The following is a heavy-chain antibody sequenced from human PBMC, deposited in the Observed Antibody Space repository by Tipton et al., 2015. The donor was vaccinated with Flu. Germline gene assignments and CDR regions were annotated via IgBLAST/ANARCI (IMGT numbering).Heavy chain of an antibody. CDR2: IHYSGSP. D-gene: IGHD3-10*02. CDR3: ARHTGDSVRGVIDY. CDR1: GDSMRRDYF. Sequence: TLSLTCTVSGDSMRRDYFWGWIRQAPGKGLEWIGNIHYSGSPHYNPSLKSRLTMSVDTSKNQFSLKLSSVTAADTAVYYCARHTGDSVRGVIDYWGQGTLVTVSS. J-gene: IGHJ4*02. V-gene: IGHV4-38-2*02.